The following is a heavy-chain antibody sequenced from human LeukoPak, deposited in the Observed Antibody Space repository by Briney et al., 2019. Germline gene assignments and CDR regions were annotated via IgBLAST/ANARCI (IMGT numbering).Heavy chain of an antibody. J-gene: IGHJ4*02. V-gene: IGHV1-8*01. D-gene: IGHD4-23*01. Sequence: GASVKVSCKASGYTFTSYDLNWVRQAAGQGLEWMGWMNPNSGNTGYAQKFQGRVTMAGNTSISTAYMELSSLRSEDTAVYYCARATRGNSLIVWGQGTLVTVSS. CDR3: ARATRGNSLIV. CDR2: MNPNSGNT. CDR1: GYTFTSYD.